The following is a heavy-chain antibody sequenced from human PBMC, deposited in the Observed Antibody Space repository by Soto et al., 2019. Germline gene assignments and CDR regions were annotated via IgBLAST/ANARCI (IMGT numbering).Heavy chain of an antibody. Sequence: ASETLSLTCTVSGGSISSSSYYWGWIRQPPGKGLEWIGSVHYSGRNYYNSSLESRVAIYADTSKNQFSVKLTSVTAADTAVYFCARVVLSGTDRGYFDYWGQGTQVTVSS. CDR2: VHYSGRN. D-gene: IGHD1-7*01. CDR1: GGSISSSSYY. J-gene: IGHJ4*02. V-gene: IGHV4-39*01. CDR3: ARVVLSGTDRGYFDY.